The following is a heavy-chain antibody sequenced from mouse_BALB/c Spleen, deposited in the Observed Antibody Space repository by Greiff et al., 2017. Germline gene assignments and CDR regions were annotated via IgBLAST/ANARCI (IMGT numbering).Heavy chain of an antibody. J-gene: IGHJ3*01. Sequence: QVQLQQPGAELVKPGASVKMSCKASGYTFTSYWMHWVKQRPGQGLEWIGVIDPSDSYTSYNQKFKGKATLTVDTSSSTAYMQLSSLTSEDSAVYYCTKSSGRYTWFAYWGQGTLVTVSA. D-gene: IGHD2-14*01. CDR2: IDPSDSYT. V-gene: IGHV1S127*01. CDR1: GYTFTSYW. CDR3: TKSSGRYTWFAY.